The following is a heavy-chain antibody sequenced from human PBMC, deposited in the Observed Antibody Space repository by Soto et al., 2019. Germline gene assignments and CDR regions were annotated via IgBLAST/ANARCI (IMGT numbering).Heavy chain of an antibody. CDR1: GGSISSSNW. CDR3: ARGTHYDILTGYYLPYYDMDV. Sequence: SETLSLTCAVSGGSISSSNWWSWVRQPPGKGLEWIGEIYHSGSTNYNPSLKSRVTISVDKSKNQFSLKLSSVTAADTAVYYCARGTHYDILTGYYLPYYDMDVWGQGTTVTVSS. J-gene: IGHJ6*02. CDR2: IYHSGST. D-gene: IGHD3-9*01. V-gene: IGHV4-4*02.